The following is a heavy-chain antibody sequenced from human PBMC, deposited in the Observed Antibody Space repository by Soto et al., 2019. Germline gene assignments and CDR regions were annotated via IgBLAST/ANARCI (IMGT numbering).Heavy chain of an antibody. CDR2: IYDSGIT. CDR1: GGSVGSGGYY. J-gene: IGHJ3*01. CDR3: ARDVAHGYTENV. V-gene: IGHV4-30-4*01. D-gene: IGHD5-18*01. Sequence: QVQLQESGPGLVKPSQTLSLACTVSGGSVGSGGYYYSWIRQPPGKALEWIGYIYDSGITNYTPCLKGRVTMSLDRSNNQVYLKLSSVTAADTAVYFCARDVAHGYTENVWGQGTMVTVSS.